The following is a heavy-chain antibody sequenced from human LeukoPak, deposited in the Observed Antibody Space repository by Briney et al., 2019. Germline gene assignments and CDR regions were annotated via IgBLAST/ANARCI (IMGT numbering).Heavy chain of an antibody. CDR3: ARLGVTFDI. J-gene: IGHJ3*02. Sequence: PSETLSLTCSVSGGSISSSIYYWGWIRQPPGKGLEWIGSIYYSGSTYYNPSLKSRVTISVDTSKNQFSLKLSSVTAADTAVYYCARLGVTFDIWGQGTMVTVSS. CDR2: IYYSGST. V-gene: IGHV4-39*01. CDR1: GGSISSSIYY. D-gene: IGHD3-3*01.